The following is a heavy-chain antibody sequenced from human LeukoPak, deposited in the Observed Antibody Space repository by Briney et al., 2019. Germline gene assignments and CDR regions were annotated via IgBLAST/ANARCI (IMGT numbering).Heavy chain of an antibody. J-gene: IGHJ3*02. CDR3: TTPLGYCSGGSCYSAFDI. CDR2: IRSKAYGGTT. V-gene: IGHV3-49*03. D-gene: IGHD2-15*01. Sequence: GGSLRLSCTASGFTFGDYAMSWFRQAPGKGLEWAGFIRSKAYGGTTEYAASVKGRFTISRDDSKSIAYLQMNSLKTEDTAVYYCTTPLGYCSGGSCYSAFDIWGQGTMVTVSS. CDR1: GFTFGDYA.